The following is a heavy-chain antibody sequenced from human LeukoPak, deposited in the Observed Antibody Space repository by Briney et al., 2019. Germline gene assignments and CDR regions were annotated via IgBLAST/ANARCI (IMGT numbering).Heavy chain of an antibody. CDR2: INFDGSDK. D-gene: IGHD1-26*01. CDR1: GCTFSKYL. CDR3: ARLSSWDFEI. Sequence: GGALRLSCAASGCTFSKYLMSWVGQAPGRGLEGVANINFDGSDKFYVDSVKGRFTISRDNAKNLLYLQMNSVRAEDTDDYFCARLSSWDFEIWGQGTMVTVSS. J-gene: IGHJ3*02. V-gene: IGHV3-7*03.